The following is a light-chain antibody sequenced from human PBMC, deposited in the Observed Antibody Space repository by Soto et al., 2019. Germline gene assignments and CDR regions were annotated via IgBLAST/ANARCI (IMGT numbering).Light chain of an antibody. Sequence: EIVMTQSPATLSVSPGERATLSCRASQSVNIYLAWYQQKPGQAPRLLIFGASSRATGIPARFSGSGSGTEFNLTISSLQSEDFAVYFCQQYYSTPRTFGPGTKVDIK. V-gene: IGKV3D-15*01. CDR1: QSVNIY. J-gene: IGKJ3*01. CDR2: GAS. CDR3: QQYYSTPRT.